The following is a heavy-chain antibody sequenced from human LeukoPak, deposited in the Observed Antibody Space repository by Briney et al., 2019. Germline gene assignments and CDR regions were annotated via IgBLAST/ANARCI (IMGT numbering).Heavy chain of an antibody. Sequence: GGSLRLSCAASGFTFSDYYMSWIRQAPGKGLEWLSYISSRGKTTHFADSVKGRFSVSRDNTNNTLYVQMNSLRAEDTAMYFCARGRDGYKYWGQGTLVTVSS. CDR2: ISSRGKTT. D-gene: IGHD5-24*01. CDR1: GFTFSDYY. CDR3: ARGRDGYKY. J-gene: IGHJ4*02. V-gene: IGHV3-11*01.